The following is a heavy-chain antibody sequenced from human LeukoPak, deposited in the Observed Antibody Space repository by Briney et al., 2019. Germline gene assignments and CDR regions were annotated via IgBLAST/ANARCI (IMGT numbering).Heavy chain of an antibody. V-gene: IGHV3-15*01. CDR2: IKSKTDGGTT. Sequence: PGGSLRLSCAASGFTFSNAWMSWVRQAPGKGLERVGRIKSKTDGGTTDYAAPVKGRFTISRDDSKNTLYLQMNSLKTEDTAVYYCTTEGILAYCGGDCYSMFAFDIWGQGTMVTVSS. J-gene: IGHJ3*02. CDR3: TTEGILAYCGGDCYSMFAFDI. D-gene: IGHD2-21*02. CDR1: GFTFSNAW.